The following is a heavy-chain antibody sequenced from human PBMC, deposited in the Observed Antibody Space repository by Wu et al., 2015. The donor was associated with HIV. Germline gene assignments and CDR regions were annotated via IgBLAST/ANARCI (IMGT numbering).Heavy chain of an antibody. V-gene: IGHV1-69*05. CDR3: ARGAQHYYDSWANPYYFDY. CDR2: IIPIFGTA. D-gene: IGHD3-22*01. CDR1: GGTFSSYA. Sequence: QVQLVQSGAEVKKPGSSVKVSCKASGGTFSSYAISWVRQAPGQGLEWMGGIIPIFGTANYAQKFQGRVTITTDESTSTAYMELSSLRSEDTAVYYCARGAQHYYDSWANPYYFDYVGPGNAGHRLL. J-gene: IGHJ4*02.